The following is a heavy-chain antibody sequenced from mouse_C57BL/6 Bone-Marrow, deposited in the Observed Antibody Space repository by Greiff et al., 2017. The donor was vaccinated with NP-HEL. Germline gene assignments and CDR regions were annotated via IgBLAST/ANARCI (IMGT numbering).Heavy chain of an antibody. D-gene: IGHD1-1*01. CDR2: IWSGGST. CDR1: GFSLTSYG. V-gene: IGHV2-2*01. CDR3: AMGFITTVVEGYFDV. J-gene: IGHJ1*03. Sequence: QLKESGPGLVQPSQSLSITCTVSGFSLTSYGVHWVRQSPGKGLEWLGVIWSGGSTDYNAAFISRLSISKDNSKSQVFFKMNSLQADDTAIYYCAMGFITTVVEGYFDVWGTGTTVTVSS.